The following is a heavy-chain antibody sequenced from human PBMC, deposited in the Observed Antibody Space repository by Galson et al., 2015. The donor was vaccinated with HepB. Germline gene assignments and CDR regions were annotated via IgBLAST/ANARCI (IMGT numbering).Heavy chain of an antibody. Sequence: SLRLSCAASGFTFSSYWMSWVRQAPGKGLEWVANIKQDGSEKYYVDSVKGRFTISRDNAKNSLYLQMNSLRAEDTAVYYCARDQAVMVRGDAFDIWGQGTMVTVSS. V-gene: IGHV3-7*03. CDR2: IKQDGSEK. CDR3: ARDQAVMVRGDAFDI. J-gene: IGHJ3*02. CDR1: GFTFSSYW. D-gene: IGHD3-10*01.